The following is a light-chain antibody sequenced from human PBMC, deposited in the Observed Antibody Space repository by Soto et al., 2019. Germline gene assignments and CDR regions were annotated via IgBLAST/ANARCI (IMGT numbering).Light chain of an antibody. V-gene: IGLV2-8*01. CDR2: DVT. J-gene: IGLJ1*01. CDR1: TTDVGAYDC. Sequence: QSVLTQPPSTSGSPGLSVAISCTGTTTDVGAYDCVSWYQQHPGKAPKLIIYDVTKRPSGVPDRFSGSKSGNTASLTVSGLQAEDEADYYCSSYGGSNNHLFGTGTKLTVL. CDR3: SSYGGSNNHL.